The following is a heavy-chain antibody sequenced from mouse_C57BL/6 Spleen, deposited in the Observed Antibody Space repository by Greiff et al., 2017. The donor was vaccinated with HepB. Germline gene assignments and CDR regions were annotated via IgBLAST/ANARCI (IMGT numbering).Heavy chain of an antibody. J-gene: IGHJ1*03. CDR3: ARRYYGGSDGYFDV. Sequence: VQLQQPGAELVRPGTSVKLSCKASGYTFTSYWMHWVKQRPGQGLEWIGVIDPSDSYTNYNQKFKGKATLTVDTSSSTAYMQLSSLTSEDSAVYDCARRYYGGSDGYFDVWGTGTTVTVSS. D-gene: IGHD1-1*01. CDR2: IDPSDSYT. V-gene: IGHV1-59*01. CDR1: GYTFTSYW.